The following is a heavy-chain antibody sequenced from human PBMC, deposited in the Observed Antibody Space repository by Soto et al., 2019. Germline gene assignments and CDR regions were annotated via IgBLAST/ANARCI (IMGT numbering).Heavy chain of an antibody. J-gene: IGHJ6*02. V-gene: IGHV3-15*01. CDR2: IKSKTDGGTT. D-gene: IGHD4-17*01. CDR3: TTPNDYGGNSYYYYGMDV. CDR1: GFTFGKAW. Sequence: PGGSLRLTCAASGFTFGKAWMGWVRQAPGKGLEWVGRIKSKTDGGTTDYAAPVKGRFTISRDDSKNTLYLQMNSLKTEDTAVYYCTTPNDYGGNSYYYYGMDVWGQGTTVTVSS.